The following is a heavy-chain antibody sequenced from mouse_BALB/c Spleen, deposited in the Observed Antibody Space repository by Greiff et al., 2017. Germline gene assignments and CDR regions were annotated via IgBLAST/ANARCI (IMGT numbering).Heavy chain of an antibody. V-gene: IGHV5-12-2*01. D-gene: IGHD2-5*01. Sequence: EVQRVESGGGLVQPGGSLKLSCAASGFTFSSYTMSWVRQTPEKRLEWVAYISNGGGSTYYPDTVKGRFTISRDNAKNTLYLQMSSLKSEDTAMYYCARMSNVAWFAYWGQGTLVTVSA. CDR2: ISNGGGST. CDR1: GFTFSSYT. J-gene: IGHJ3*01. CDR3: ARMSNVAWFAY.